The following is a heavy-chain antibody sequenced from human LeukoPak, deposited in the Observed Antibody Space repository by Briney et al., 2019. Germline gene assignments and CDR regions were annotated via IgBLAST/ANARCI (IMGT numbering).Heavy chain of an antibody. V-gene: IGHV4-34*01. CDR3: ARGRQEVSMIVVVMTAVSYYLDV. Sequence: SETLSLTCAVYGGSFSGYYWTWIRQAPGKGLEWIGEINPSGRISNNPSLKSRLTISVDASKNQFSLNLRSLTAADTAVYYCARGRQEVSMIVVVMTAVSYYLDVWGKGTTVTVS. CDR1: GGSFSGYY. J-gene: IGHJ6*03. CDR2: INPSGRI. D-gene: IGHD3-22*01.